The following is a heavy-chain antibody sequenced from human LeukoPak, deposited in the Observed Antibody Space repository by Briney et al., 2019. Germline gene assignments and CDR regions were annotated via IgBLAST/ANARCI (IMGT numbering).Heavy chain of an antibody. CDR1: GGSISSGDYY. V-gene: IGHV4-30-4*01. CDR2: IYYSGST. Sequence: SETQSLTCTVSGGSISSGDYYWSWIRQPPGKGLEWIGYIYYSGSTYYNPSLKSRVTISVDTSKNQFSLKLSSVTAADTAVYYCAGYYGGKGMFADRLDDYWGQGTLVTVSS. CDR3: AGYYGGKGMFADRLDDY. D-gene: IGHD4-17*01. J-gene: IGHJ4*02.